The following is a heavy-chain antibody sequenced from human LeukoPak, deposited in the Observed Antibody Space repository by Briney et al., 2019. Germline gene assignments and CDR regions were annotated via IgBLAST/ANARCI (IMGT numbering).Heavy chain of an antibody. V-gene: IGHV3-30*02. J-gene: IGHJ4*02. CDR2: IRDDGTDK. CDR1: GFTFNIHG. Sequence: GGSLRLSCAASGFTFNIHGMHWVRQAPGKGLEWVAFIRDDGTDKYYADSVKGRFTISRDNSENTLHLQMNSLRAEDTAVYYCARVSLSSGCLSNWGQGTLVTVSS. CDR3: ARVSLSSGCLSN. D-gene: IGHD6-19*01.